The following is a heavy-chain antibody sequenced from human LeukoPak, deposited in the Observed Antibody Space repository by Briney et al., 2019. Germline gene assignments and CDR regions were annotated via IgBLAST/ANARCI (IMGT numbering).Heavy chain of an antibody. CDR1: GFTFSSYW. V-gene: IGHV3-7*01. CDR2: IKQDGSEK. D-gene: IGHD2-15*01. Sequence: GGSLRLSCAASGFTFSSYWMSWVRQAPGKGLEWVANIKQDGSEKYYVDSVKGRFTISRDNAKNSLYLQMNSLRAEDTAVYYCARDWGYCSGGNCYSVFDYWGQGTLVTVSS. CDR3: ARDWGYCSGGNCYSVFDY. J-gene: IGHJ4*02.